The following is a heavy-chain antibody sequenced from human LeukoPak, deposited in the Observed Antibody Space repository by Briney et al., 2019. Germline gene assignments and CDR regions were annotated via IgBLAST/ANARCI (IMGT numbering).Heavy chain of an antibody. V-gene: IGHV1-18*01. Sequence: ASVKVSCKASGYMFTNYGIIWVRQAPGQGLEWMGWINAYNGNTNYAQRLQGRVTMTTDTSTSTAYMELRSLRSDDTAVYYCARGVYMVRGVIISLFDYWGQGTLVTVSS. CDR2: INAYNGNT. CDR1: GYMFTNYG. D-gene: IGHD3-10*01. J-gene: IGHJ4*02. CDR3: ARGVYMVRGVIISLFDY.